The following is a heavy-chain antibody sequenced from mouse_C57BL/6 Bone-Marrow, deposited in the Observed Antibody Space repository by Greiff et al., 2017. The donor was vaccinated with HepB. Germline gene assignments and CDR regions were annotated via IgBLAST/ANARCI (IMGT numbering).Heavy chain of an antibody. Sequence: VKLMESGPGLVAPSQSLSITCTVSGFSLTSYGVDWVRQSPGKGLEWLGVIWGVGSTNYNSALKSRLSISKDNSKSQVFLKMNSLQTDDTAMYYCASGRSSFAYWGQGTLVTVSA. CDR1: GFSLTSYG. J-gene: IGHJ3*01. CDR2: IWGVGST. CDR3: ASGRSSFAY. V-gene: IGHV2-6*01.